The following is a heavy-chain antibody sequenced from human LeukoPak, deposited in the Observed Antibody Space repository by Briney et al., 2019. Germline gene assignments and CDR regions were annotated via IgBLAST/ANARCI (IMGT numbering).Heavy chain of an antibody. CDR1: GFTFSSYS. J-gene: IGHJ4*02. D-gene: IGHD6-19*01. CDR3: ARDRGAVAAEYYFDY. CDR2: ISSSSSYI. V-gene: IGHV3-21*01. Sequence: GGSLRLSCAASGFTFSSYSMNWVRQAPGKGLEWVSSISSSSSYIYYADSVKGRFTISRDNAKNSLYLQMNSLRAEDTAVYYCARDRGAVAAEYYFDYWGQGTLVTVSS.